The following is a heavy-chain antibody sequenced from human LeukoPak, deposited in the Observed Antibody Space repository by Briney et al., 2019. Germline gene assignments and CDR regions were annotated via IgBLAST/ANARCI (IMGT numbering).Heavy chain of an antibody. CDR2: IYHSGST. CDR1: GGSISSGGYY. Sequence: KSSETLSLTCTVSGGSISSGGYYWSWIRQPPGKGLEWIGYIYHSGSTYYNPSLKSRVTISVDTSKNQFSLKLSSVTAADTAVYYCARHSIIGGTEYAFDIWGQGTMVTVSS. V-gene: IGHV4-30-2*05. CDR3: ARHSIIGGTEYAFDI. J-gene: IGHJ3*02. D-gene: IGHD2-15*01.